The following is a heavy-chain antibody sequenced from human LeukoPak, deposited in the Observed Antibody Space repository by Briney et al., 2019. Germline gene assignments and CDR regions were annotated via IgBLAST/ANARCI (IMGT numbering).Heavy chain of an antibody. D-gene: IGHD3-22*01. J-gene: IGHJ4*02. CDR2: IYSSGST. Sequence: SETLSLTCTVSGGSISSYYWSWIRQPPGKGLEWVGYIYSSGSTNYNPSLKSRVTISVDTSKNQFSLKLTPVTAADTAVYYCARVRGSYYDSNRGYFDYWGQGTLVTVSS. V-gene: IGHV4-59*08. CDR3: ARVRGSYYDSNRGYFDY. CDR1: GGSISSYY.